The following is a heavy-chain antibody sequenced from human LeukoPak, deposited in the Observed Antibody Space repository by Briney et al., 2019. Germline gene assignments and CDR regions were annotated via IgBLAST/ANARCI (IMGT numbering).Heavy chain of an antibody. CDR2: INSSSSYI. CDR1: GFTFSSYS. D-gene: IGHD6-19*01. Sequence: GGSLRLSCAASGFTFSSYSMNWVRQAPGKGLEWVSSINSSSSYIYYADSVKGRFTISRDNAKNSLYLQMNSLRAEDTAVYYCASGPVRGSSGSSRFDHWGQGTLVTVSS. CDR3: ASGPVRGSSGSSRFDH. J-gene: IGHJ4*02. V-gene: IGHV3-21*01.